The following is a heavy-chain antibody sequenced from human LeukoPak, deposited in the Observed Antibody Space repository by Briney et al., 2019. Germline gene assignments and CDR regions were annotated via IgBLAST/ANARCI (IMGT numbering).Heavy chain of an antibody. CDR1: GFKFSSFS. D-gene: IGHD3-16*01. V-gene: IGHV3-48*04. CDR3: ARVIGSYGDSAY. Sequence: PGGSLGLSCTASGFKFSSFSMNWARQAPGKGLEWLSYISSTSSAIYYADSVKGRFTISRDNAKNSLYLQMDSLRAEDTAIYYCARVIGSYGDSAYWGQGTLVTVSS. CDR2: ISSTSSAI. J-gene: IGHJ4*02.